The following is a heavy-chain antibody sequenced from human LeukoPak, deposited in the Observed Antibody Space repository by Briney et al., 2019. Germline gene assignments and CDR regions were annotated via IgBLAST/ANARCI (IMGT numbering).Heavy chain of an antibody. Sequence: PGGSLRLSCVASGFTFRSFWMSWVRQAQGKGLEFVANIDQDGSVRNYGDSVKGRFIISRENARNSRYLQMDSLRAEDTAVYFCARDPGSSSFDYWGLGTPVTVSS. CDR1: GFTFRSFW. CDR3: ARDPGSSSFDY. D-gene: IGHD6-13*01. CDR2: IDQDGSVR. V-gene: IGHV3-7*01. J-gene: IGHJ4*02.